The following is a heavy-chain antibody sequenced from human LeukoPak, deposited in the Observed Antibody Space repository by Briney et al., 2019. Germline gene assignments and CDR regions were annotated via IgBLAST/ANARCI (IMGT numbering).Heavy chain of an antibody. CDR3: ARDWGRYCSSTSCYNYYYGMDV. CDR1: GGSFSGYY. Sequence: SETLSLTCAVYGGSFSGYYWSWIRQPPGKGLEWIGEINHSGSTNYNPSLKSRVTISVDTSKNQFSLKLSSVTAADTAVYYCARDWGRYCSSTSCYNYYYGMDVWGQGTTVTVSS. D-gene: IGHD2-2*01. V-gene: IGHV4-34*01. CDR2: INHSGST. J-gene: IGHJ6*02.